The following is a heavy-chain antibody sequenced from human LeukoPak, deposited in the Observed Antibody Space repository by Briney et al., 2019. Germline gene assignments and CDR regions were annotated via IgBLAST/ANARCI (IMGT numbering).Heavy chain of an antibody. CDR2: ISGGSNNI. CDR1: GFTFSSYA. Sequence: GGSLRLSCAASGFTFSSYAMNWVRHAPGKGLESVSSISGGSNNINYAGSVKGRFTTSRDNSQNTLYLQMNSLRADDTAVYYCAKDQGTAIFGMIIPDWYFDLWGRGTLVTVSS. CDR3: AKDQGTAIFGMIIPDWYFDL. D-gene: IGHD3-3*01. V-gene: IGHV3-23*01. J-gene: IGHJ2*01.